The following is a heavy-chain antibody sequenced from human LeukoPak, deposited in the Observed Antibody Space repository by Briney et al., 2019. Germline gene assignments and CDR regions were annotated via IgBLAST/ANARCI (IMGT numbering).Heavy chain of an antibody. Sequence: GGSLRLSCAASGFTISSSSMSWVRQAPGKGLEWVSVIYSGGSTYYADSVKGRFTMSRDNSKNTLYLQMNSLRAEDTAVYYCARSSDGDYYYYFDYWGQGTLVTVSS. CDR3: ARSSDGDYYYYFDY. CDR1: GFTISSSS. J-gene: IGHJ4*02. D-gene: IGHD4-17*01. V-gene: IGHV3-66*01. CDR2: IYSGGST.